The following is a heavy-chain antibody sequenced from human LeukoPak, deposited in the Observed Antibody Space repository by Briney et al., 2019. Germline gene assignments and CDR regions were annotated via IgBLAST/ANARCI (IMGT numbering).Heavy chain of an antibody. V-gene: IGHV4-30-4*08. D-gene: IGHD1-14*01. Sequence: PSQTPSLTCTVSGGSISSGDYYWSWIRQPPGKGLEWIGYIYYSGSTYYNPSLKSRVTISVDTSKNQFSLKLSSVTAADTAVYYCARAQNRDAFDIWGQGTMVTVSS. J-gene: IGHJ3*02. CDR2: IYYSGST. CDR1: GGSISSGDYY. CDR3: ARAQNRDAFDI.